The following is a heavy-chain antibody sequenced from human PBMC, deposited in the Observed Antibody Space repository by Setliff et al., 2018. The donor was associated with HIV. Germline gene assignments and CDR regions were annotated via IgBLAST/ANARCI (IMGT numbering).Heavy chain of an antibody. V-gene: IGHV7-4-1*02. D-gene: IGHD3-10*01. CDR3: ARDRGVRGANDAFNI. Sequence: ASVKVSCKAFGYTFTSYALNWVRQAPGQGLEWMGWINTYTANPMYAQGFTGRFVFSLDTPVRTAYLQISSLKAEDTALYYCARDRGVRGANDAFNIWGRGTMVTVSS. J-gene: IGHJ3*02. CDR1: GYTFTSYA. CDR2: INTYTANP.